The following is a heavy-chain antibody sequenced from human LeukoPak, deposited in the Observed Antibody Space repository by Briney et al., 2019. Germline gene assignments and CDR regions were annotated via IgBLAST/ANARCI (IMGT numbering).Heavy chain of an antibody. CDR1: GGSISSYY. CDR2: INHSGST. D-gene: IGHD4-17*01. V-gene: IGHV4-34*01. Sequence: SETLSLTCTVSGGSISSYYWSWIRQPPGKGLEWIGEINHSGSTNYNPSLKSRVTISVDTSKNQFSLKLSSVTAADTAVYYCAREGTVTTSDYWGQGTLVTVSS. CDR3: AREGTVTTSDY. J-gene: IGHJ4*02.